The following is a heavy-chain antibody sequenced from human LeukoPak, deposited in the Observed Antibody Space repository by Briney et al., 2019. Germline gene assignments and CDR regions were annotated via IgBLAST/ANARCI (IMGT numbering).Heavy chain of an antibody. Sequence: GGSLRLSCAASGFTFSSYAMHWVRQAPGKGLEWVAVISYDGSNKYYTDSVKGRFTISRDNSKNTLYLQMNSLRPEDTAVYYCAKNLGVDTAMVPRDAFDIWGQGTMVTVSS. D-gene: IGHD5-18*01. CDR1: GFTFSSYA. CDR3: AKNLGVDTAMVPRDAFDI. CDR2: ISYDGSNK. J-gene: IGHJ3*02. V-gene: IGHV3-30*18.